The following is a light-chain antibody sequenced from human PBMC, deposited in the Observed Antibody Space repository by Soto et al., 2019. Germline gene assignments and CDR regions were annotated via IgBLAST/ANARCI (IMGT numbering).Light chain of an antibody. J-gene: IGKJ1*01. CDR1: QSVSGW. V-gene: IGKV1-5*01. Sequence: DIQMTQSPSTLSASVGDTVTVTCRASQSVSGWLAWYQQKPGEAPKLLIYDASALPRGVPSRFSGIGSGTKFTLTTASLKPDDFATYYCQQYETFSGTFGLETKVEI. CDR2: DAS. CDR3: QQYETFSGT.